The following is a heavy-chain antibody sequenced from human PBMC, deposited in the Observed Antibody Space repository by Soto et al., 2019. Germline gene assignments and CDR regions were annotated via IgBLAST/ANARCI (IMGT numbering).Heavy chain of an antibody. CDR3: ARAGSSWRPFDY. Sequence: SETLSLTCTVSGGSISSGDYYWSWIRQPPGKGLEWIGYIYYSGSIYYNPSLKSRVTISVDTSKNQFSLKLSSVTAADTAVYYCARAGSSWRPFDYWGQGTLVTVSS. D-gene: IGHD6-13*01. V-gene: IGHV4-30-4*01. J-gene: IGHJ4*02. CDR1: GGSISSGDYY. CDR2: IYYSGSI.